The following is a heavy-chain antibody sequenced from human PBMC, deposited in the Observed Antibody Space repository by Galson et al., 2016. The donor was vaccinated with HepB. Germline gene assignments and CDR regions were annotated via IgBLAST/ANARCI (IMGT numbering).Heavy chain of an antibody. CDR3: ARCCAYYYCMDV. CDR2: ISITSGYK. V-gene: IGHV3-21*01. J-gene: IGHJ6*02. Sequence: SLRLSCAASGFTFSTYSMNWVRQAPGKGLEWVSFISITSGYKYYADSLKGRVTISGDNAKNSRYLQMNSLIAEDTAVYYCARCCAYYYCMDVWGQWTTVTVSS. CDR1: GFTFSTYS.